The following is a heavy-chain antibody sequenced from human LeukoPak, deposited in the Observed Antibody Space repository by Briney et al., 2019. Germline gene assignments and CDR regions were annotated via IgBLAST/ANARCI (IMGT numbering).Heavy chain of an antibody. CDR2: IYHSGGT. J-gene: IGHJ4*02. V-gene: IGHV4-39*01. CDR1: GGSISSGVYY. D-gene: IGHD1-14*01. CDR3: ATQQGGNPAY. Sequence: SETLSLTCTVSGGSISSGVYYWAWIRQPPGKGLEWVGTIYHSGGTYNNPSPKSRLTISVDTSKNQFSLLLSSVTAADTAVYYCATQQGGNPAYWGQGTLVTVSS.